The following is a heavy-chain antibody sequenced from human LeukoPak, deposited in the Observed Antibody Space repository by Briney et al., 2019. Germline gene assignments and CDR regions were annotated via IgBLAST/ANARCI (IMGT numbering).Heavy chain of an antibody. CDR3: AREWGISSTSSTGGNWFDP. D-gene: IGHD2-2*01. V-gene: IGHV4-30-2*01. CDR2: IYHSGST. CDR1: GGSISSGGYY. J-gene: IGHJ5*02. Sequence: PSQTLSLTCTVSGGSISSGGYYWSWIRQPPGKGLEWIGYIYHSGSTYYNPSLKSRVTISVDRSKNQFSLKLSSVTAADTAVYYCAREWGISSTSSTGGNWFDPWGQGTLVTVSS.